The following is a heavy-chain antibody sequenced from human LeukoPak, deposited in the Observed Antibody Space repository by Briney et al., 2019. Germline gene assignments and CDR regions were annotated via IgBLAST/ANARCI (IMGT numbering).Heavy chain of an antibody. J-gene: IGHJ4*02. CDR3: ARDAAVSGAYDY. D-gene: IGHD3-10*01. V-gene: IGHV1-2*02. Sequence: ASVRDSREASGFHFCRLHKRWGRQAPGHRLEWMASISAGGGGTNYVQKFHGRHTVTSDTSISTDYLEMSGLTSADTAMYYCARDAAVSGAYDYWGQGNLVTVSS. CDR1: GFHFCRLH. CDR2: ISAGGGGT.